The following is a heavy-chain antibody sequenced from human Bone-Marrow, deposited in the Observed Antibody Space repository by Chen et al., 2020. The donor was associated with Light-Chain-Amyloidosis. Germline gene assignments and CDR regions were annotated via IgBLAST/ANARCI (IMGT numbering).Heavy chain of an antibody. J-gene: IGHJ4*02. CDR2: FDPEDEEM. Sequence: QVQLVQSGAEVKSPGASVKVSCTVSGDSLTDLAIHWVRQAPGKGLEWVGGFDPEDEEMMYGQKFQGRVRMIEDTSTETAYMELTSLTSEDTAIYYCATDVDVGDYYETGFNYWGQGTLVTVSS. V-gene: IGHV1-24*01. D-gene: IGHD3-22*01. CDR1: GDSLTDLA. CDR3: ATDVDVGDYYETGFNY.